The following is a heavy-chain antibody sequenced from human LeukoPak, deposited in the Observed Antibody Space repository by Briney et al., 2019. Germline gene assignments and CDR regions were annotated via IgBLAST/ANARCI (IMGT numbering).Heavy chain of an antibody. V-gene: IGHV3-15*01. J-gene: IGHJ4*02. D-gene: IGHD2-8*01. CDR1: GFTFSNAW. Sequence: TGGSLRLSCAASGFTFSNAWMGWVRQAPGKGLEWVGRIKSKTDGGTTDYAAPVKGRFTISRDDSKNTLYLQMNSLKTEDTAVYYCTTARYCTNGVCYQDIDYWGQGTLVTVSS. CDR3: TTARYCTNGVCYQDIDY. CDR2: IKSKTDGGTT.